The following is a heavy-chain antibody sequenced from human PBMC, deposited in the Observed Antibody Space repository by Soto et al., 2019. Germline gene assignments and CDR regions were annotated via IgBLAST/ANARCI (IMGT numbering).Heavy chain of an antibody. J-gene: IGHJ6*03. D-gene: IGHD2-2*01. Sequence: QVQLVESGGGVVQPGRSLRLSCAASGFTFSSYGMHWVRQAPGKGLEWVAVIWYDGSNKYYADSVKGRFTISRDNSKNTLYLQMNSLRAEDTAVYYCARGPSIVVVPAAILGAAGNYYMDVWGKGTTVTVSS. CDR2: IWYDGSNK. CDR3: ARGPSIVVVPAAILGAAGNYYMDV. V-gene: IGHV3-33*01. CDR1: GFTFSSYG.